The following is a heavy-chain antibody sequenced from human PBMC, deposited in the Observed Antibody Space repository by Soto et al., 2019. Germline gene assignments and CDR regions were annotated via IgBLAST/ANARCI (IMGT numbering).Heavy chain of an antibody. D-gene: IGHD2-15*01. Sequence: TGGSLRLSCTTSGFTFSDYWMTWVRQAPGKGLEWVANIKEDGSQMFYLDSVKGRFTVSRDNAKNSLYLQMNSPRAEDTAVYYCARGYCSSGTCPHLDFWGQGTLVTVSS. CDR2: IKEDGSQM. V-gene: IGHV3-7*03. J-gene: IGHJ4*02. CDR3: ARGYCSSGTCPHLDF. CDR1: GFTFSDYW.